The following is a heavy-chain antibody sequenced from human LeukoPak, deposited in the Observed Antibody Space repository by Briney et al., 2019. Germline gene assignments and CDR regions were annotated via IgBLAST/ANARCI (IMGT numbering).Heavy chain of an antibody. Sequence: SGPTLVNPTQTLTLTCTVSGFSLSTSGVGVGWVRQPPGKALEWLALIYWDDDKRYSPSLKSRLTITKDTSKNQVVLTMTNMDPVDTATYYCARETAMALGDYWGQGTLVTVSS. CDR2: IYWDDDK. CDR1: GFSLSTSGVG. CDR3: ARETAMALGDY. J-gene: IGHJ4*02. D-gene: IGHD5-18*01. V-gene: IGHV2-5*02.